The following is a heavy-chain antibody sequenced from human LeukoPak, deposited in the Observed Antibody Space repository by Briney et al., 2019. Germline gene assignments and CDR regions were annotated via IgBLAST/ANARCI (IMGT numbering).Heavy chain of an antibody. Sequence: GGSLRLSCAASGFTFSSYWMSWVRQAPGKGLEWVANIKQDGSEKYYVDSVKGRFTISRDNAKNFLSLQVNSLRAEDTAVYYCVTTNYIAGTFDYWGQGTLVTVSS. V-gene: IGHV3-7*03. CDR1: GFTFSSYW. J-gene: IGHJ4*02. D-gene: IGHD4/OR15-4a*01. CDR3: VTTNYIAGTFDY. CDR2: IKQDGSEK.